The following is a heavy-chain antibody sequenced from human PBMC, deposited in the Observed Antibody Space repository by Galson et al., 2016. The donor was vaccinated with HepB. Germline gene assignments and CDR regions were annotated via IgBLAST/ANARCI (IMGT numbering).Heavy chain of an antibody. J-gene: IGHJ4*02. CDR3: SIACAY. V-gene: IGHV1-24*01. Sequence: SVKVSCKVSGYSLAELSVHWVRQAPGKGPEWMGCLDPENGERIYSPKFQGRFTMTEDTSTDTAYMELTSLTSEDTAVYSCSIACAYWGQGTLVSVSS. CDR1: GYSLAELS. CDR2: LDPENGER.